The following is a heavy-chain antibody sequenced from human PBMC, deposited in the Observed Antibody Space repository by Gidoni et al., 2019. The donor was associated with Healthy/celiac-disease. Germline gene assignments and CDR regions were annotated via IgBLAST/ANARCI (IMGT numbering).Heavy chain of an antibody. CDR2: INPNSGGT. V-gene: IGHV1-2*06. CDR3: ARGRRYCSSTSCYAEGNYFDY. CDR1: GYTFTGYY. Sequence: QVQLVQSGAEVKKPGASVKVSCKASGYTFTGYYMHWVRQAPGQGLEWMGRINPNSGGTNYAQKFQGRVTMTRDTSISTAYMELSRLRSDDTAVYYCARGRRYCSSTSCYAEGNYFDYWGQGTLVTVSS. D-gene: IGHD2-2*01. J-gene: IGHJ4*02.